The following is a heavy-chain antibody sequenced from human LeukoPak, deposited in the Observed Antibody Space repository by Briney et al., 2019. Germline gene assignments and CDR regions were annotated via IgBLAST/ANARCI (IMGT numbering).Heavy chain of an antibody. CDR2: ITGNGGST. D-gene: IGHD1-26*01. CDR3: ARDSGSYLQPTDY. Sequence: PGGSLRLSCAASGFTFRTYAMTRVRQAPGKGLEWVSSITGNGGSTYYADSVKGRFSISRDNSKNTLYLQMDSLRAEDTAVYHCARDSGSYLQPTDYWGQGTLVTVSS. J-gene: IGHJ4*02. V-gene: IGHV3-23*01. CDR1: GFTFRTYA.